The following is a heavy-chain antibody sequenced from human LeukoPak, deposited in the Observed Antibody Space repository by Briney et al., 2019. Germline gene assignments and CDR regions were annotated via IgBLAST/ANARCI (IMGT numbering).Heavy chain of an antibody. CDR1: GFTFTTHA. CDR3: ARDVGRDTITTEIEY. CDR2: ISSDGNKR. D-gene: IGHD4-11*01. V-gene: IGHV3-30-3*01. J-gene: IGHJ4*02. Sequence: GGSLGLSCATSGFTFTTHAMQWVRQAPGKGLEWVAVISSDGNKRNYADSVKGRFTISKDSSKNTLYLQMNTLRAEDTALYYCARDVGRDTITTEIEYWGQGTLVTVSS.